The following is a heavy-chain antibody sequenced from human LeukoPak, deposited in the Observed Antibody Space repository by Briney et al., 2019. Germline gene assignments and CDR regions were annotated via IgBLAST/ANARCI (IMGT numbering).Heavy chain of an antibody. V-gene: IGHV3-21*01. CDR3: ARFKYCSGGSCYSGYWFDP. D-gene: IGHD2-15*01. CDR2: ISSSSSYI. Sequence: GGSLRLSCAASGFIFSSYWMNWVRQAPGKGLEWVSSISSSSSYIYYADSVKGRFTISRDNAKNSLYLQMNSLRAEDTAVYYCARFKYCSGGSCYSGYWFDPWGQGTLVTVSS. CDR1: GFIFSSYW. J-gene: IGHJ5*02.